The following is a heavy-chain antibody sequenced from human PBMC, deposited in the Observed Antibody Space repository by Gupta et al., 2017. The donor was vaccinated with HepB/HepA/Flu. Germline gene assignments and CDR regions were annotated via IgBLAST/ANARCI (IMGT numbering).Heavy chain of an antibody. CDR1: GLTFRNYW. CDR2: IKKDGSDK. J-gene: IGHJ4*02. D-gene: IGHD2/OR15-2a*01. CDR3: ATSIGMSELHFDS. V-gene: IGHV3-7*01. Sequence: DVQLVESGGGSVQPGGSLRLSCAASGLTFRNYWMNWVRQAPGKDLEWVANIKKDGSDKYYVDSVKGRFTISRDNAKNSLYLQMDSLSAEDTAVYYCATSIGMSELHFDSGGQGTLVTVS.